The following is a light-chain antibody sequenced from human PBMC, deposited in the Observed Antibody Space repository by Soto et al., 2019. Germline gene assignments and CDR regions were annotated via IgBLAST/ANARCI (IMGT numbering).Light chain of an antibody. CDR1: SSDVGDYNY. V-gene: IGLV2-14*01. CDR2: DVS. J-gene: IGLJ2*01. Sequence: QSALTQPASGSGSPGQSITISCTGTSSDVGDYNYVSWYQQHPGKAPKLMIYDVSNRPSGVSNRFSGSKSGNTASLTISGLQAEDEADYYCSSYTTTGTPVVFGGGTKVTLL. CDR3: SSYTTTGTPVV.